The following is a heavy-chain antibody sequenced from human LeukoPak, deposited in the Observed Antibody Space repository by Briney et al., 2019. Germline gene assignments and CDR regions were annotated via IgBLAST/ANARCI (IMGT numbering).Heavy chain of an antibody. CDR1: GFTLSSYG. CDR3: ARDRNSGSFYGYFDY. V-gene: IGHV3-30*03. Sequence: GRSLRLSCAASGFTLSSYGMHWVHQAPGKGLEWVAVISYDGSNKYYADSVKGRFTISRDNSKNTLYLQMNSLRAEDTAVYYCARDRNSGSFYGYFDYWGQGTLVTVSS. D-gene: IGHD1-26*01. J-gene: IGHJ4*02. CDR2: ISYDGSNK.